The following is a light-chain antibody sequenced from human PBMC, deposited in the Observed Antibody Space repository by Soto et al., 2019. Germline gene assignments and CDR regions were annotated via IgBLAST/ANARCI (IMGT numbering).Light chain of an antibody. J-gene: IGKJ1*01. Sequence: EIVLTQSPGTLSLSPGERATLSCRASQSVSSSYLAWYQQKPGQAPRLLIYGASSRATGIPDRFSGSGSGTEFTLTISRLEPEDCAEYYCQEYGSSPWTFGQGTKVEIK. CDR1: QSVSSSY. CDR2: GAS. CDR3: QEYGSSPWT. V-gene: IGKV3-20*01.